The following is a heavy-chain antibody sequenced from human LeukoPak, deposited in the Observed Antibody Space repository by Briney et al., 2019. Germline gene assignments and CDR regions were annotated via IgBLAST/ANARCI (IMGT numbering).Heavy chain of an antibody. Sequence: GGSLRLSCAASGFALSSHWMTWVRLVPGRGPEWVANMNRDGSETYYLDSVKGRFTISKDNAKNSLYLQMNSLRAEDTALYHCARNNGMDVWGQGTTVIVSS. CDR2: MNRDGSET. CDR3: ARNNGMDV. V-gene: IGHV3-7*03. CDR1: GFALSSHW. J-gene: IGHJ6*02.